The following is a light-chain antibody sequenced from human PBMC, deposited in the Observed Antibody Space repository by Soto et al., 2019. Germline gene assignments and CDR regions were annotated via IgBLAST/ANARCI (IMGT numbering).Light chain of an antibody. J-gene: IGKJ1*01. V-gene: IGKV3-11*01. Sequence: EIVLTQSPATLSLSPGERATLSCRASQSLNNHLAWYQHKPGQAPRLLIYESFNRAIGIPVRFSGSGSGTDFTLTIDSLESEYFAVYYCQQRGGWPPTFGQGTNVEI. CDR2: ESF. CDR3: QQRGGWPPT. CDR1: QSLNNH.